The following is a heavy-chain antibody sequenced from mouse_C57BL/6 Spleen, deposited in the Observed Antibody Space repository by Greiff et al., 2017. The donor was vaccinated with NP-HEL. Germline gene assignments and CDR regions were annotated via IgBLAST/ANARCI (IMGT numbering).Heavy chain of an antibody. J-gene: IGHJ3*01. CDR2: IRSKSNNYAT. CDR1: GFSFNTYA. CDR3: VRSFAY. V-gene: IGHV10-1*01. Sequence: EVKVVESGGGLVQPKGSLKLSCAASGFSFNTYAMNWVRQAPGQGLEWVARIRSKSNNYATYYADSVKDRFTISRDDSESMLYLQMNNVKTDDKAMYYCVRSFAYWGQGTLVTVSA.